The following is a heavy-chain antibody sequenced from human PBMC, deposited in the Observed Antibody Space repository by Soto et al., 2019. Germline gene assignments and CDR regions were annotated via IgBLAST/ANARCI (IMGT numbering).Heavy chain of an antibody. CDR1: GFTFSSYA. CDR2: ISGSGGST. D-gene: IGHD2-15*01. CDR3: AKDLSVVVVAAPYGMDV. Sequence: EVPLLESGGGLVQPGGSLRLSCAASGFTFSSYAMSWVRQAPGKGLEWVSAISGSGGSTYYADSVKGRFTISRDNSKNTLYLQMNSLRAEDTAVYYCAKDLSVVVVAAPYGMDVWGQGTTVTVSS. J-gene: IGHJ6*02. V-gene: IGHV3-23*01.